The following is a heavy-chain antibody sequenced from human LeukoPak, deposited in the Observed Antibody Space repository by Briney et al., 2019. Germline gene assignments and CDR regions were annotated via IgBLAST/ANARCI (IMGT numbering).Heavy chain of an antibody. D-gene: IGHD2-15*01. Sequence: SETLSLTCAVSGYSISSGYYWGWIRQPPGKGLEWIGSIYHSGSTYYNPSLKSRVTISVDTSKNQFSLKLSSVTAADTAVYYCARLMVVAARGFDYWGQGTLVTVSS. J-gene: IGHJ4*02. CDR1: GYSISSGYY. CDR3: ARLMVVAARGFDY. V-gene: IGHV4-38-2*01. CDR2: IYHSGST.